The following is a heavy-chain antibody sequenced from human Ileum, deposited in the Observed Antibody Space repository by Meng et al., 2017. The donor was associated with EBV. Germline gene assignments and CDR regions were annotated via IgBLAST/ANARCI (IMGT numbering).Heavy chain of an antibody. CDR3: ARGNKVSDRGFDY. V-gene: IGHV4-34*01. Sequence: QVQLQEGGGVLLQPSGTLALTVAVYCGSFSGYYWSWILQPPGKGLEWIGEINHSGSTNYNPSLKSRVTISVDTSKNQFSLKLSSVTAADTAVYYCARGNKVSDRGFDYWGQGTLVTVSS. D-gene: IGHD3-10*01. CDR2: INHSGST. J-gene: IGHJ4*02. CDR1: CGSFSGYY.